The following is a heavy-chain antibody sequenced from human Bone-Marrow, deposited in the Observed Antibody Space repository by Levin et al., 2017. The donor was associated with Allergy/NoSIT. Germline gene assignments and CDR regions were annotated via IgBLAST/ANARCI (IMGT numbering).Heavy chain of an antibody. CDR3: ARQGRAGNYTRLFDL. D-gene: IGHD2-2*02. V-gene: IGHV4-30-4*01. J-gene: IGHJ4*02. CDR2: IYYSGTS. CDR1: GGSISRGDYY. Sequence: SETLSLTCTVSGGSISRGDYYWSWVRQPPGRALEWMGYIYYSGTSDYNPSLTSRLSFSVDTSENQFSLRLASVTAADTAVYFCARQGRAGNYTRLFDLWGQGSLVTVSS.